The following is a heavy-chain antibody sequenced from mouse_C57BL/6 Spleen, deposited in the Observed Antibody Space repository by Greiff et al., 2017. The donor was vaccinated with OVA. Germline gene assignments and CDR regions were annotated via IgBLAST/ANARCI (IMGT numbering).Heavy chain of an antibody. Sequence: EVKLMESGGGLVKPGGSLKLSCAASGFTFSDYGMHWVRQAPEKGLEWVAYISSGSSTIYYADTVKGRITISRDNAKNTLFLQMTSLRSEDTAMYYCARGGNYYAMDYWGQGTSVTVSS. V-gene: IGHV5-17*01. J-gene: IGHJ4*01. D-gene: IGHD2-1*01. CDR1: GFTFSDYG. CDR2: ISSGSSTI. CDR3: ARGGNYYAMDY.